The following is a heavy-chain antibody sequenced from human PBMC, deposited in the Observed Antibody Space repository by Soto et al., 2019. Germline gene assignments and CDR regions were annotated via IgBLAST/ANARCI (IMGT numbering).Heavy chain of an antibody. CDR3: ARDLWCYCGDDCYPLAF. CDR1: GASITRGGYY. CDR2: IHYSGST. Sequence: SETRSLTCTVSGASITRGGYYWSWVRHHTKKGLEWIGYIHYSGSTYYNPSLQSRVTISVDTSKSQFSLKVNSVTAADTAVYNCARDLWCYCGDDCYPLAFWGQGTTVTVSS. J-gene: IGHJ6*02. D-gene: IGHD2-21*02. V-gene: IGHV4-31*03.